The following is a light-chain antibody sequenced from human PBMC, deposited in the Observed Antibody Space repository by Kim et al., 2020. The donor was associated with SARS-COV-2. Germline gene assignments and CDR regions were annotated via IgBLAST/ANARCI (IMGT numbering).Light chain of an antibody. CDR1: QGVINY. CDR2: AAS. Sequence: ARDRETLTCRGRQGVINYLDWYQQKTGKVPQLLIYAASALHSGVPYRFSGRGSGTHFTLNISSLQPEDVAIYYCLKYNSVPRTFGPGTQVDIK. V-gene: IGKV1-27*01. CDR3: LKYNSVPRT. J-gene: IGKJ3*01.